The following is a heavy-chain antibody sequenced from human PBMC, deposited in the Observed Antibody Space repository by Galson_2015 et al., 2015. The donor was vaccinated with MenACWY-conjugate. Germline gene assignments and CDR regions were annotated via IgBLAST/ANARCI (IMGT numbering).Heavy chain of an antibody. D-gene: IGHD3-3*01. CDR2: ICSGSTT. CDR1: GFTVSTSC. J-gene: IGHJ5*02. V-gene: IGHV3-53*01. CDR3: ARSGVGYGERWLDP. Sequence: LRLSCAASGFTVSTSCMGWVRQAPGEGLEWVSIICSGSTTKYADSVKGRFTISGDNSKSTVYLQMNSLRVEDTAMYYCARSGVGYGERWLDPWGQGTLVTVSS.